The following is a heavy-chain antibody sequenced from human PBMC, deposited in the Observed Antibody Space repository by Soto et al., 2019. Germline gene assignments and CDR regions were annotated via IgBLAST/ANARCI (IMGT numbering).Heavy chain of an antibody. J-gene: IGHJ4*02. D-gene: IGHD3-10*01. V-gene: IGHV1-18*01. CDR3: AGDLDGSGSYYTNY. Sequence: ASVKVSCKASGYMFVTYGINWVRQAPGQGLEWMGWISAYNGNTKYAQNLQGRVTMTTDASTSTAYMEMRSLRSDDTAVYYCAGDLDGSGSYYTNYWGPGTLVTVS. CDR2: ISAYNGNT. CDR1: GYMFVTYG.